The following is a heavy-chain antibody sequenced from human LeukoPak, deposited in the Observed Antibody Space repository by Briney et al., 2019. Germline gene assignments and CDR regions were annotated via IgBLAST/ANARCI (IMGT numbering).Heavy chain of an antibody. CDR3: ARGRLVPAAMVVMGYYYYYNMDV. D-gene: IGHD2-2*01. J-gene: IGHJ6*03. Sequence: SVKVSCKASGYTFTSYDINWVRQATGQGLEWMGWMNPNSGNTGYAQKFQGRVTMTRNTSISTAYMELSSLRSEDTAVYYCARGRLVPAAMVVMGYYYYYNMDVWGKGTTVTVSS. CDR1: GYTFTSYD. CDR2: MNPNSGNT. V-gene: IGHV1-8*01.